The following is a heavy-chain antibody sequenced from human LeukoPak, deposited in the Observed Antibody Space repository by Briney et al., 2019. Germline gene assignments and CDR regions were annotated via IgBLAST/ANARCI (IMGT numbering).Heavy chain of an antibody. Sequence: GGSLRLSCAASGFTFSSYTMPWVRQGPGKGLEWVSAISGSGGSTYYADSVKGRFTISRDNSKNTVYLQMNTLRAEDTAVYYCAKDYPLDYWGQGALVTVSS. V-gene: IGHV3-23*01. CDR1: GFTFSSYT. CDR2: ISGSGGST. J-gene: IGHJ4*02. CDR3: AKDYPLDY.